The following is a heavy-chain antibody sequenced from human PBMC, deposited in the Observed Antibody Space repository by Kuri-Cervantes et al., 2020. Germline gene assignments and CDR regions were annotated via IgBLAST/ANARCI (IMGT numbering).Heavy chain of an antibody. Sequence: GSLRLSCAVYGGSFSGYHCTWVRQPPGQGLEWIGEINHSGSTSYNPSLKSRVIISVDTSKNQFSLKLSSVTAADTAVYYCARYSMIKNWFDPWGQGTLVTVSS. CDR3: ARYSMIKNWFDP. D-gene: IGHD3-16*01. V-gene: IGHV4-34*01. J-gene: IGHJ5*02. CDR1: GGSFSGYH. CDR2: INHSGST.